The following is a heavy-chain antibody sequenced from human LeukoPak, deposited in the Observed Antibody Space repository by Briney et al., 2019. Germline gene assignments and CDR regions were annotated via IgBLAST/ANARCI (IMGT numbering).Heavy chain of an antibody. Sequence: PAGGSLRLSCAASGFTFSSYAMSWVRQAPGKGLEWVSAISGSGGSTYYADSVKGRFTISRDNSKNTLYLQMNSLRAEDTAVYYCANPGGGRLYPPSGDYRGQGTLVTGSS. V-gene: IGHV3-23*01. CDR2: ISGSGGST. J-gene: IGHJ4*02. CDR3: ANPGGGRLYPPSGDY. CDR1: GFTFSSYA. D-gene: IGHD3-16*01.